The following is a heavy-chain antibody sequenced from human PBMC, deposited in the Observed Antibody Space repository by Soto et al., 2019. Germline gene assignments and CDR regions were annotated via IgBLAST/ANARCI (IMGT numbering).Heavy chain of an antibody. J-gene: IGHJ6*02. CDR3: ARGPAASGRYYYYYYGMDV. CDR2: IYSGGST. Sequence: GGSLRLSCAASGFTVSSNYISWVRQAPGKGLEWVSVIYSGGSTYYADSVKGRFTISRDNSKNTLYLQMNSLRAEDTAVYYCARGPAASGRYYYYYYGMDVWGQGTTVTVSS. CDR1: GFTVSSNY. V-gene: IGHV3-53*01. D-gene: IGHD2-15*01.